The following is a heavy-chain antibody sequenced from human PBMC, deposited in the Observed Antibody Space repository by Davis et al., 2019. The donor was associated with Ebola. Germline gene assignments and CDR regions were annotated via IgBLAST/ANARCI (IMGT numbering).Heavy chain of an antibody. Sequence: ASVKVSCKASGYTFTSYGISWVRQAPGQGLEWMGWISAYNGNTNYAQKLQGRVTMTTDTSTSTAYMELRGLRSDDTAVYYCARDRGMIAAAGTSDYWGQGTLVTVSS. V-gene: IGHV1-18*01. J-gene: IGHJ4*02. CDR2: ISAYNGNT. CDR3: ARDRGMIAAAGTSDY. CDR1: GYTFTSYG. D-gene: IGHD6-13*01.